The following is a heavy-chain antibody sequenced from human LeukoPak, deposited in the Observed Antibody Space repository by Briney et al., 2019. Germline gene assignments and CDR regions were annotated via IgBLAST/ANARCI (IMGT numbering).Heavy chain of an antibody. J-gene: IGHJ4*02. Sequence: PWGSLRLSCAASGCTFSSYSMSWIRQAPGKGLEWISSISYSSSHIYYADSVKGGFTVSRDNARRSLYLQINSLRAEDTAVYYCSRDLGGFGDYNFLSGSDYWGQGALVTVSS. D-gene: IGHD3-3*01. CDR2: ISYSSSHI. V-gene: IGHV3-21*01. CDR3: SRDLGGFGDYNFLSGSDY. CDR1: GCTFSSYS.